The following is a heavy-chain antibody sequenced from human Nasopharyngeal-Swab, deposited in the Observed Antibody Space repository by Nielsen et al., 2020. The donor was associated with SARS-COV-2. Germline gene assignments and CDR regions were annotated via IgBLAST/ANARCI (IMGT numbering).Heavy chain of an antibody. J-gene: IGHJ5*02. D-gene: IGHD3-10*01. CDR1: GYTFTSYA. CDR3: ARGRYYGSGSYYNWFDP. Sequence: ASVKVSCKASGYTFTSYAMNWVRQAPGQGLEWMGWINTNTGNPTYTQGFTGRFVFSLDTSVSTAYLQVSSLKAEDTAVYYCARGRYYGSGSYYNWFDPWGQGTLVTVSS. V-gene: IGHV7-4-1*02. CDR2: INTNTGNP.